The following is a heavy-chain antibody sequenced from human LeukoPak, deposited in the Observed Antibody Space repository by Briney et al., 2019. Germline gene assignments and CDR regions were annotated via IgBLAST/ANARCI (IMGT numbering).Heavy chain of an antibody. J-gene: IGHJ3*02. Sequence: PGGSLRLYCAASGFTFSSYWMSWVRQAPGKGLEWVANIKQDGSEKYYVDSVKGRFTISRDNAKNSLYLQMNSLRAEDTAVYYCAGDLGYDAFDIWGQGTMVTVSS. V-gene: IGHV3-7*03. CDR1: GFTFSSYW. D-gene: IGHD3-16*01. CDR2: IKQDGSEK. CDR3: AGDLGYDAFDI.